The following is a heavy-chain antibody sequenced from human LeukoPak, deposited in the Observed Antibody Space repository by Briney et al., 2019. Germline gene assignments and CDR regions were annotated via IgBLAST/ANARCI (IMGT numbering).Heavy chain of an antibody. CDR2: IYYSGST. Sequence: SETLSLTCTVSGGSISSYYWSWIRQPPGKGLEWIGYIYYSGSTNYNPPLKSRVTISVDTSKNQFSLKLSSVTAADTAVYYCARSYDFWSGYDAFDIWGQGTMVTVSS. CDR3: ARSYDFWSGYDAFDI. CDR1: GGSISSYY. D-gene: IGHD3-3*01. V-gene: IGHV4-59*01. J-gene: IGHJ3*02.